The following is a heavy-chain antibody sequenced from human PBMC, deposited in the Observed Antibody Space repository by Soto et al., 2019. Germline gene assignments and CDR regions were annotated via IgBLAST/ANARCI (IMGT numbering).Heavy chain of an antibody. CDR2: ISAYNGNT. D-gene: IGHD3-3*01. CDR1: GYTFTSYG. CDR3: ARGRYLTDFGVVEYYYYMDG. J-gene: IGHJ6*03. Sequence: ASVKVSCKASGYTFTSYGISWVRQAPGQGLEWMGWISAYNGNTNYAQKLQGRVTMTTDTSTSTAYMELRSLRSDDTAVYYCARGRYLTDFGVVEYYYYMDGWGKGTTVTVSS. V-gene: IGHV1-18*01.